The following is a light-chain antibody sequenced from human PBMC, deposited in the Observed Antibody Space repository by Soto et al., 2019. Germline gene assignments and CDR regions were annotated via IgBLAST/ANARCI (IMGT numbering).Light chain of an antibody. CDR3: AAWDDRLSGPV. CDR2: SNN. Sequence: QSVLTQPPSASGTPGPRVTISCSGSSSNIGSYYVYWYQQLPGTAPKLLIYSNNARPSGVPDRFSGSKSGTSAALAISGLRSEDEADYYCAAWDDRLSGPVFGGGTKLTVL. CDR1: SSNIGSYY. V-gene: IGLV1-47*02. J-gene: IGLJ3*02.